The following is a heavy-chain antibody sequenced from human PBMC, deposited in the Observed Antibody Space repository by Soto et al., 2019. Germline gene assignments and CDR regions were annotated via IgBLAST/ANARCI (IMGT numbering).Heavy chain of an antibody. V-gene: IGHV3-30*18. CDR3: AKDPSSGWYGYYFDY. D-gene: IGHD6-19*01. CDR1: GFTFSSYG. Sequence: PGGSLRLSCAASGFTFSSYGMHWVRQAPGKGLEWVAVISYDGSNKYYADSVKGRFTISRDNSKNTLYLQMNSLRAEDTAVYYCAKDPSSGWYGYYFDYWGQGNLVTVSS. J-gene: IGHJ4*02. CDR2: ISYDGSNK.